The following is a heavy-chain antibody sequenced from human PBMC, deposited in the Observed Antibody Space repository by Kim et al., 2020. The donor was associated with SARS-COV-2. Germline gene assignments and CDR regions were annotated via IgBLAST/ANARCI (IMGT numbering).Heavy chain of an antibody. J-gene: IGHJ1*01. V-gene: IGHV3-23*01. CDR1: GFTFSSYA. Sequence: GGSLRLSCAASGFTFSSYAMSWVRQAPGKGLEWVSAISGSGGSTYYADSVKGRFTISRDNSKNTLYLQMNSLRAEDTAVYYCAKARYCSSTSCYARYFQHWGQGTLVTVSS. CDR3: AKARYCSSTSCYARYFQH. D-gene: IGHD2-2*01. CDR2: ISGSGGST.